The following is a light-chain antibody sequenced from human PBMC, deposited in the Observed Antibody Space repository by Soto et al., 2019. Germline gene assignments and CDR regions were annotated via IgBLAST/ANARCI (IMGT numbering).Light chain of an antibody. CDR3: QQYQSYPIT. CDR1: QSVSSY. Sequence: DIQMTQSPSTLSASVGDRVTITCRASQSVSSYLAWYQQKPGKAPKVLIYKASSLESGVPSRFSGSGSGTEFTLTIRSLQSDDSATYYCQQYQSYPITFGQGTRVEIK. J-gene: IGKJ5*01. CDR2: KAS. V-gene: IGKV1-5*03.